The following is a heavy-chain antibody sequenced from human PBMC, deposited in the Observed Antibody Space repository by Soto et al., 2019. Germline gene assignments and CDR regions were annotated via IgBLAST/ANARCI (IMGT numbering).Heavy chain of an antibody. D-gene: IGHD3-9*01. J-gene: IGHJ5*02. V-gene: IGHV1-69*05. CDR3: AREWDDIFTNNWFDP. CDR2: IIPINGTA. Sequence: SVKVSCKASGGTFSSYAISWVRQAPGQGLEWMGGIIPINGTANYSQKFQGRVTITRDTSTSTAYMELSSLRSEDTAVYYCAREWDDIFTNNWFDPWGQGTLVTVSS. CDR1: GGTFSSYA.